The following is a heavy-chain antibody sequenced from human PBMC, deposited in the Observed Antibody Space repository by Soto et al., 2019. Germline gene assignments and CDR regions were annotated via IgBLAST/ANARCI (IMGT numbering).Heavy chain of an antibody. Sequence: PGESLKISCKGSGYSFTSYRIGWVRQMPGKGLEWMGIIYPGDSDTRYSPSFQGQVTIAADKSISTAYLQWSSLKASDTAMYYCARLGRGTDIVVVPAAIKDYYGMDVWGQGTTVTVSS. CDR2: IYPGDSDT. V-gene: IGHV5-51*01. J-gene: IGHJ6*02. CDR1: GYSFTSYR. CDR3: ARLGRGTDIVVVPAAIKDYYGMDV. D-gene: IGHD2-2*02.